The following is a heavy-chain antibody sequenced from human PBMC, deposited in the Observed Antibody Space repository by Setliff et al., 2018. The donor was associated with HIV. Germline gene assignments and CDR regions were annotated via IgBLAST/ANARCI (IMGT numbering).Heavy chain of an antibody. CDR1: GYSISSSNW. V-gene: IGHV4-28*06. CDR2: IYHNGNT. CDR3: ARMGNSYDSSGSYDYFDY. J-gene: IGHJ4*02. D-gene: IGHD3-22*01. Sequence: LSLTCAVSGYSISSSNWWAWFRQPPGKGLEWIGYIYHNGNTNYNPSLRSRVTMSIDTSKNQFFLKLSSVTALDTATYYCARMGNSYDSSGSYDYFDYWGQGMLVTVSS.